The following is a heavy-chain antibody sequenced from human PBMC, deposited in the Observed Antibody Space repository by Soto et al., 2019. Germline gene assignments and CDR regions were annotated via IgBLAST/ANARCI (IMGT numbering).Heavy chain of an antibody. V-gene: IGHV4-39*01. CDR3: ARHRIEVVWRGFDF. D-gene: IGHD1-1*01. CDR2: SSYNGGT. J-gene: IGHJ4*02. Sequence: SETLSLTCTVSANSSTISNSYWGWLRQPPGKGLQWIGSSSYNGGTFYNPSLKGRVAISVDTSKKQSSLQVTSVTAADTAVYYCARHRIEVVWRGFDFWGQGSPVTVSS. CDR1: ANSSTISNSY.